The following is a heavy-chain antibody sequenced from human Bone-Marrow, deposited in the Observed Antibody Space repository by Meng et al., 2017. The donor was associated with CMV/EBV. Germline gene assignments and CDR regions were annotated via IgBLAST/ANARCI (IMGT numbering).Heavy chain of an antibody. CDR3: TTGVPTITFPYCSSTSCRIKYFQH. J-gene: IGHJ1*01. V-gene: IGHV3-43*01. CDR2: ISWDGGST. D-gene: IGHD2-2*01. Sequence: GESLKISCAASGFTFDDYTMHWVRQAPGKGLEWVSLISWDGGSTYYADSVKGRFTISRDNAKNSLYLQMNSLRAEDTAVYYCTTGVPTITFPYCSSTSCRIKYFQHWGQGTLVTVSS. CDR1: GFTFDDYT.